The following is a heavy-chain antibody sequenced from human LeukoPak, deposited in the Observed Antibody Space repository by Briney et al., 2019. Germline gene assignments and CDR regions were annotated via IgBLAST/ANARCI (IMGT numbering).Heavy chain of an antibody. J-gene: IGHJ5*02. V-gene: IGHV5-51*01. CDR3: ARRGLYSSSWYDGSWFDP. D-gene: IGHD6-13*01. CDR2: IYPGDSDT. Sequence: GESLKISCKGSGYSFTSYWIGWVRQVPGKGLEWMGIIYPGDSDTRYSPSFQGQVTISADKSISTAYLQWSSLKASDTAMYYCARRGLYSSSWYDGSWFDPWGQGTLVTVSS. CDR1: GYSFTSYW.